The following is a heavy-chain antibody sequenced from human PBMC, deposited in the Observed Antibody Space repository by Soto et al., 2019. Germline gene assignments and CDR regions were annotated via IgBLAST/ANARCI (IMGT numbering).Heavy chain of an antibody. Sequence: SVKVYCKASGYTFTGYIMHWVRQAPGQGLEWMGWIIPISDTTNYAQKFQGRVTITADKSTSTAYMDLSSLRSEDTAVYYCARSQGSSTSLEIYYYYYYGMDVWGQGTTVTVSS. CDR3: ARSQGSSTSLEIYYYYYYGMDV. J-gene: IGHJ6*02. CDR1: GYTFTGYI. CDR2: IIPISDTT. V-gene: IGHV1-69*06. D-gene: IGHD2-2*01.